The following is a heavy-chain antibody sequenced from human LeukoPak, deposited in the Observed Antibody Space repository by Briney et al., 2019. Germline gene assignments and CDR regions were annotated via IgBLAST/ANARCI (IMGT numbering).Heavy chain of an antibody. CDR1: GFTFSSYG. Sequence: GGSLRLSCAASGFTFSSYGMHWVRQAPGKGLEWVAFIRYDGSNKYYADSVKGRFTISRDNSKNTLYLQMNSLRAEDTAVYYCATGPYYYDSSGYYYLYYWDQGTLVTVSS. CDR3: ATGPYYYDSSGYYYLYY. J-gene: IGHJ4*02. D-gene: IGHD3-22*01. V-gene: IGHV3-30*02. CDR2: IRYDGSNK.